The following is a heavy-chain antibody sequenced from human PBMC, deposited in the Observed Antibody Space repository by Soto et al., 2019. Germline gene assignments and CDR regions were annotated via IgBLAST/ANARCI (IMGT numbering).Heavy chain of an antibody. CDR3: ARDVQVWWDYATGGYDF. V-gene: IGHV1-18*04. Sequence: QIHLVQSGLEMKKPGASVKVSCKASGYSFVSHGISWVRQAPGQGLEWMAWIGPYKGGTIYAQKFQGRVTVTADTSTNFAYMELRNLGPDDTAVYYCARDVQVWWDYATGGYDFWGQGTLVTVSS. CDR1: GYSFVSHG. D-gene: IGHD2-21*01. CDR2: IGPYKGGT. J-gene: IGHJ4*02.